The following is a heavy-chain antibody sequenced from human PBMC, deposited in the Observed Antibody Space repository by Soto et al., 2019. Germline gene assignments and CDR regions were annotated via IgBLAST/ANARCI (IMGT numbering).Heavy chain of an antibody. CDR1: GGSVSDKTYY. CDR3: ARTTAVPNTLRSRYFFDC. J-gene: IGHJ4*02. D-gene: IGHD4-17*01. V-gene: IGHV4-61*01. Sequence: LSLTFSVSGGSVSDKTYYWSWIRQPPGKRLEWIGYVYYSGTTNYNPSLKSRVTISVDLSKNRFSLRLSSVTTADTALYYCARTTAVPNTLRSRYFFDCWGQGTLVTVSS. CDR2: VYYSGTT.